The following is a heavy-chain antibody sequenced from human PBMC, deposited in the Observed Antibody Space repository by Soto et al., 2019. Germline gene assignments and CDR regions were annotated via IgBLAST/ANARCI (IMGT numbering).Heavy chain of an antibody. CDR3: AKNEVGSSSLPYYYYGMDV. CDR2: ISYDGGNR. J-gene: IGHJ6*02. D-gene: IGHD2-2*01. V-gene: IGHV3-30*18. CDR1: GFTFSTYG. Sequence: QVQLVESGGGVVQPGRSLRLSCVVSGFTFSTYGMHWVRQTPGKGLEWVAFISYDGGNRYYADSVKGRFTISRDNSKNTLYLQMNSLRAEDTAVYFCAKNEVGSSSLPYYYYGMDVWGQGTTVTVSS.